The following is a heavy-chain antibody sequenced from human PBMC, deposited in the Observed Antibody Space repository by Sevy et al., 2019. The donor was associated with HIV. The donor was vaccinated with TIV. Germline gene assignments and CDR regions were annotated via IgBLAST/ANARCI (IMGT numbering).Heavy chain of an antibody. D-gene: IGHD6-6*01. CDR2: IAYDGTNK. CDR1: GHIFSDYG. V-gene: IGHV3-30*02. J-gene: IGHJ3*02. CDR3: AKDDAGLLVAFDI. Sequence: GGSLRLSCAASGHIFSDYGIHWVRQAPGKGLEWVALIAYDGTNKFYANSVKGRFTVSRDNSKNTLYLQMNSLRVDDTAVYYCAKDDAGLLVAFDIWGQGTMVTVSS.